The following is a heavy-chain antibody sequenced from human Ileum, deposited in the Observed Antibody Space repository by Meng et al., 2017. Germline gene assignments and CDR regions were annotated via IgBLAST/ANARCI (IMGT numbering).Heavy chain of an antibody. Sequence: EMLPGELGGGLDKPGVSLRLSCAASGFTFSSYSKNWVRQAPGKGLECVSSISSSSSYIYYADSVKGQFTISRDNAKNSLYLQMNSLRAEDTAMYYCARGSGSYHHPVGYWGQGTLVTVSS. V-gene: IGHV3-21*04. J-gene: IGHJ4*02. CDR1: GFTFSSYS. CDR3: ARGSGSYHHPVGY. D-gene: IGHD1-26*01. CDR2: ISSSSSYI.